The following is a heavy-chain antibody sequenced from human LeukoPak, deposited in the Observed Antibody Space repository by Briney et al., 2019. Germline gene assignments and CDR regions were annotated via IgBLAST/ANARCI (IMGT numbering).Heavy chain of an antibody. J-gene: IGHJ4*02. CDR2: ISGSGAYT. V-gene: IGHV3-23*01. D-gene: IGHD1-20*01. Sequence: GGSLRLSCAASGFTFSSYAVTWVRQAPGKGLEWVSGISGSGAYTYYADSVKGRFTISRDNSKNTLYLQMNSLRAEGTAVYYCAKDGGAYNWDYWGQGTLVTVSS. CDR1: GFTFSSYA. CDR3: AKDGGAYNWDY.